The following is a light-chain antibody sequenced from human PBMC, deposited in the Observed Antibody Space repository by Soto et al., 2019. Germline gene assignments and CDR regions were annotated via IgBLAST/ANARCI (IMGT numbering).Light chain of an antibody. J-gene: IGKJ2*01. Sequence: DIVLTQSPATLSVSPGDRVTLSCRASESLFGFLAWYQQKPGQAPRLLMYGVSTRATGIPARFSGGGSATDFPLTISSLPSEDSAFYLCQSYNDWPFASGLGNRLEIK. V-gene: IGKV3-15*01. CDR1: ESLFGF. CDR3: QSYNDWPFA. CDR2: GVS.